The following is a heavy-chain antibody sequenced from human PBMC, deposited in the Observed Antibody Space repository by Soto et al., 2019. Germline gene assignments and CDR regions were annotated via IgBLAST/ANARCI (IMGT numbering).Heavy chain of an antibody. CDR3: ARDLVTIFGVVYYGMDV. D-gene: IGHD3-3*01. CDR1: GFTFSSYA. V-gene: IGHV3-30-3*01. Sequence: QVQRVESGGGVVQPGMSLRLSCAASGFTFSSYAMHWVRQAPGKGLEWVAVISYDGSNKYYADSVKGRFTISRDNSKNTLYLQMNSLRAEDTAVYYCARDLVTIFGVVYYGMDVWGQGTTVTVSS. J-gene: IGHJ6*02. CDR2: ISYDGSNK.